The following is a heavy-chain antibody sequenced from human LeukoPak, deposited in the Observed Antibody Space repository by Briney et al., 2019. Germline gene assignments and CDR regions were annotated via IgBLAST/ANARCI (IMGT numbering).Heavy chain of an antibody. CDR2: IIPILGIG. CDR1: GGTFFMYS. CDR3: ARNEYYHDSSGIAPFDY. V-gene: IGHV1-69*02. D-gene: IGHD3-22*01. J-gene: IGHJ4*02. Sequence: SVKVSCKASGGTFFMYSINWVRQAPGQGLEWMGRIIPILGIGKNAQKFQGRVTIAADKSTSTAYMELSGLRSEDTAVYYCARNEYYHDSSGIAPFDYWGQGTLVTVSS.